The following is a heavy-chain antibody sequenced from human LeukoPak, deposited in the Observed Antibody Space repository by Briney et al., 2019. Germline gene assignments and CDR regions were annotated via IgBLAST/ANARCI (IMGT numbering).Heavy chain of an antibody. CDR1: GFTFSSHW. J-gene: IGHJ5*01. CDR3: ARDALGGRTKFNS. CDR2: INGDGSRI. D-gene: IGHD3-16*01. V-gene: IGHV3-74*01. Sequence: TGGSLRLSCAASGFTFSSHWMHWVRQVPGKGLMWVSRINGDGSRIHYGDSVKGRFTISRDNAKNTLYLQMTSPRGDDTAIYFCARDALGGRTKFNSWGRGSLVTVSS.